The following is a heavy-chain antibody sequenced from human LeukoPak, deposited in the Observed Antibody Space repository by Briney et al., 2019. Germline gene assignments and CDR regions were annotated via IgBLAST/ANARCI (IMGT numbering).Heavy chain of an antibody. D-gene: IGHD3-10*01. V-gene: IGHV3-33*01. CDR3: AREGGSGSWYYFDY. Sequence: PGGSLRLSCAASGFTFSSYGMHWVRQAPGKGLEWVAVIWYDGSNKYYADSVKGRFTISRDNSKNTLYLQMNSLRAEDTAVYFCAREGGSGSWYYFDYWGQGTLVTVSS. CDR1: GFTFSSYG. CDR2: IWYDGSNK. J-gene: IGHJ4*02.